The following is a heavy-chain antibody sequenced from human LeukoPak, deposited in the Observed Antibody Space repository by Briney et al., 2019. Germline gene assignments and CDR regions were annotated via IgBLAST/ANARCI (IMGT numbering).Heavy chain of an antibody. CDR3: ARDRLLWFGENYYYGMDV. J-gene: IGHJ6*02. CDR2: IYYSGST. Sequence: SETLSLTCTVSGGSISSGGYYWSWIRQHPGKGLEWIGYIYYSGSTYYNPSLKSRVTISVDTSKNRFSLKLSSVTAADTAVYYCARDRLLWFGENYYYGMDVWGQGTTVTVSS. V-gene: IGHV4-31*03. D-gene: IGHD3-10*01. CDR1: GGSISSGGYY.